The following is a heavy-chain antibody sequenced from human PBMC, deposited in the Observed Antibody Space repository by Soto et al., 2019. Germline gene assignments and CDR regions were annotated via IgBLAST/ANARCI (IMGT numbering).Heavy chain of an antibody. J-gene: IGHJ4*02. CDR1: GFTFSSYE. D-gene: IGHD5-12*01. V-gene: IGHV3-48*03. CDR3: ARGLGGATISYFDY. CDR2: ISSSGSTI. Sequence: PGGSLRLSCAASGFTFSSYEMNWVRQAPGKGLEWVSYISSSGSTIYYADSVKGRFTISRDNAKNSLYLQMNSLRAEDTAVYYCARGLGGATISYFDYWGQGTLVTVSS.